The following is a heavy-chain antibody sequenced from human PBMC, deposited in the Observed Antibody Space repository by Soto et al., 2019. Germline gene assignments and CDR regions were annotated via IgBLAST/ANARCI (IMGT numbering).Heavy chain of an antibody. J-gene: IGHJ6*02. CDR1: GFTFSSYW. CDR3: ARVRTENYYGMDV. Sequence: GGSLRLSCADSGFTFSSYWMSWVRQAPGKGLEWVANIKQDESEKYYVDSVKGRFAISRDNGKNTLYLQMNSLRPEDTAVYYCARVRTENYYGMDVWGQGTTVTVSS. V-gene: IGHV3-7*05. CDR2: IKQDESEK.